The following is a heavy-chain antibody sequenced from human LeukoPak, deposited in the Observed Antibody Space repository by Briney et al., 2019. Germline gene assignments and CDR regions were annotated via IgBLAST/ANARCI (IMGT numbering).Heavy chain of an antibody. CDR3: TSQLYYYDSSGYAYFDY. Sequence: GGSLRLSCAASGFTFSGSAMHWVRQASGKGLEWVGRIRSKANSYATAYAASVKGRFTISRDDSKNTAYLQMNRLKTEDTAVYYCTSQLYYYDSSGYAYFDYWGQGTLVTVSS. V-gene: IGHV3-73*01. J-gene: IGHJ4*02. CDR1: GFTFSGSA. D-gene: IGHD3-22*01. CDR2: IRSKANSYAT.